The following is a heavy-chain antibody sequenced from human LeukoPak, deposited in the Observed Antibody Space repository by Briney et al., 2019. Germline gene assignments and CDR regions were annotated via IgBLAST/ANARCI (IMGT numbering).Heavy chain of an antibody. CDR2: IYYSGST. D-gene: IGHD3-3*01. V-gene: IGHV4-38-2*02. J-gene: IGHJ5*02. CDR1: GYSISSGYY. CDR3: ARAGITIFGVVIGRFDP. Sequence: SETLSLTCTVSGYSISSGYYWGWIRQPPEKGLEWIGSIYYSGSTYYNPSLKSRVTISVDTSKNQFSLKLSSVTAADTAVYYCARAGITIFGVVIGRFDPWGQGTLVTVSS.